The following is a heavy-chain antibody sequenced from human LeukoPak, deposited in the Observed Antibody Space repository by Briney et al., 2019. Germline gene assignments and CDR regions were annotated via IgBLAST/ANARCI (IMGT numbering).Heavy chain of an antibody. Sequence: ASVKVSCKASGYTFTGYYMHWVRQAPGQGLEWIGWINPNSGGTNYAQKFQGRVTMTRDTSISTAYMELSRLRSDDTAVYYCARDGGKGATVAFDIWGQGTMVTVSS. V-gene: IGHV1-2*02. J-gene: IGHJ3*02. D-gene: IGHD1-26*01. CDR2: INPNSGGT. CDR1: GYTFTGYY. CDR3: ARDGGKGATVAFDI.